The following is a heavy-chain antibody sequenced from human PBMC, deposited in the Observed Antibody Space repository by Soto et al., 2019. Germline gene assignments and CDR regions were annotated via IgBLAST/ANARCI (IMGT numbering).Heavy chain of an antibody. CDR2: IYYSGST. J-gene: IGHJ5*02. V-gene: IGHV4-59*01. D-gene: IGHD2-15*01. CDR3: ASAYIDCSGGSCSRWFDP. CDR1: GGSISSYY. Sequence: ASETLSLTCTVSGGSISSYYWSWIRQPPGKGLEWIGYIYYSGSTNYNPSLKSRVTISVDTSKNQFSLKLSSVTAADTAVYYCASAYIDCSGGSCSRWFDPWGQGTLVT.